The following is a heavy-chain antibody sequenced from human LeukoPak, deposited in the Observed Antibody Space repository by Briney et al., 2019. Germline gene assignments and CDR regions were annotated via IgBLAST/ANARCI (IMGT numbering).Heavy chain of an antibody. CDR1: GFTFSSYS. Sequence: GGSLRLSCAASGFTFSSYSMNWVRQAPGKGLEWVSSISSSSSYIYYADSVKGRFTISRDNAKNSLYLQMNSLRAEDTAVYYCARGSLVAAGNYNWFDPWGQGTLVTVSS. D-gene: IGHD6-13*01. CDR3: ARGSLVAAGNYNWFDP. J-gene: IGHJ5*02. CDR2: ISSSSSYI. V-gene: IGHV3-21*01.